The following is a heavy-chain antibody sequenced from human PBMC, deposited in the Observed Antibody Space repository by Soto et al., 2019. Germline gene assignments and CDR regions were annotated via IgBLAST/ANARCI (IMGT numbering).Heavy chain of an antibody. CDR1: AGSTSSYY. V-gene: IGHV4-59*01. Sequence: PSETLSLTCTVSAGSTSSYYWSWIRRPPGKGLEWIGYIYYSGRTNYNPSLKSRVTISVDTSKNQFSLKLSSVTAADTAVYYCARVGSYCSGGSRCRCIDGFDIWGQGTMVTVSS. CDR3: ARVGSYCSGGSRCRCIDGFDI. D-gene: IGHD2-15*01. J-gene: IGHJ3*02. CDR2: IYYSGRT.